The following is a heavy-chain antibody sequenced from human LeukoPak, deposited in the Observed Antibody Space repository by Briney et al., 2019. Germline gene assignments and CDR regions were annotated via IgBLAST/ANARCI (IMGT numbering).Heavy chain of an antibody. D-gene: IGHD3-22*01. CDR1: GFTFSTYW. CDR3: ARYYYDSSRGAY. CDR2: IKSDGSST. V-gene: IGHV3-74*01. J-gene: IGHJ4*02. Sequence: GGSLRLSCAASGFTFSTYWMHWVRQAPGKGLWWVSRIKSDGSSTSYADSVKGRFTISRDNARNTLFLQMNSLRAEDTAVYYCARYYYDSSRGAYWGEGTLVSVSS.